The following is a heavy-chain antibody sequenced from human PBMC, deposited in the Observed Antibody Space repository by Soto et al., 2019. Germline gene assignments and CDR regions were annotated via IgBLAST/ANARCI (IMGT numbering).Heavy chain of an antibody. CDR3: ARLTVVMIAAARAGDTFDI. CDR1: GGSISSGGFF. Sequence: QVQLQESGPGLVKPSQTLSLTCTVSGGSISSGGFFWSWIRQHPGKGLEWIAYIYYSGGTFYNPSLKSRVTISVDTSKNQVSLELSSVTAADTAVYYCARLTVVMIAAARAGDTFDIWGQGTMVTVSS. CDR2: IYYSGGT. D-gene: IGHD2-15*01. J-gene: IGHJ3*02. V-gene: IGHV4-31*03.